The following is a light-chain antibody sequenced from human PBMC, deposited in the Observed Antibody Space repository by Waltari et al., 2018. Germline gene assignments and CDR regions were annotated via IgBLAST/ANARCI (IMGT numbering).Light chain of an antibody. J-gene: IGLJ3*02. CDR3: QTGGFGIWV. V-gene: IGLV4-69*01. CDR1: SGHTNYA. Sequence: QLLLTQSPSASASLGASVKLNCTVSSGHTNYAIAWLQQQPHQGPRYLMKVNSDGSHIKGDGIPDRFSGSSSGAERYLTISSLQSEDEADYYCQTGGFGIWVFGGGTKLTVL. CDR2: VNSDGSH.